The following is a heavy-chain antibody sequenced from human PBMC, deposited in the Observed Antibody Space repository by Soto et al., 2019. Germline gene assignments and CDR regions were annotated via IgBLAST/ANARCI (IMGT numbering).Heavy chain of an antibody. CDR3: AKEGSIWKFAFDI. J-gene: IGHJ3*02. V-gene: IGHV3-30*18. D-gene: IGHD6-13*01. CDR2: VSAAGYTT. CDR1: GFPFSYFG. Sequence: QGELLESGGGVVQPGTSLRLSCAASGFPFSYFGMHWVRQAPGKGLEWVAVVSAAGYTTYYSDSVKGRFNISRDNSRNTLNLQMNSLRREDTGLYYCAKEGSIWKFAFDIWGRGTMVTVSS.